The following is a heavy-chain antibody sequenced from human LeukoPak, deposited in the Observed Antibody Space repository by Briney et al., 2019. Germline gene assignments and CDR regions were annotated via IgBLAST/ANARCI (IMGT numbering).Heavy chain of an antibody. Sequence: AGGSLRLSCAASGFTFSDYWMHWVRRAPGKGLEWVANIKGDETEKYYVDSVKGRFTISRDNAKNSVFLQMNSLRVEDTAIYYCARVVVVAATFLFDPWGQGTLVTVSS. V-gene: IGHV3-7*03. J-gene: IGHJ5*02. CDR3: ARVVVVAATFLFDP. D-gene: IGHD2-15*01. CDR1: GFTFSDYW. CDR2: IKGDETEK.